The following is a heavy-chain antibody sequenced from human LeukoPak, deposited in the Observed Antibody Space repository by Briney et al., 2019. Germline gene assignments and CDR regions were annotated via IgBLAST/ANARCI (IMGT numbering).Heavy chain of an antibody. CDR3: ARETYSSGWWAGPARTYYYYGMDV. V-gene: IGHV3-30*04. CDR2: ISYDGSNK. Sequence: PGGSLRLSCAASGFTFSSYAIHWVRQAPGKGLEWVAVISYDGSNKYYADSVKGRFSISRDNSKNTLYLQMNSLRAEDTAVYYCARETYSSGWWAGPARTYYYYGMDVWGQGTTVTVSS. D-gene: IGHD6-19*01. J-gene: IGHJ6*02. CDR1: GFTFSSYA.